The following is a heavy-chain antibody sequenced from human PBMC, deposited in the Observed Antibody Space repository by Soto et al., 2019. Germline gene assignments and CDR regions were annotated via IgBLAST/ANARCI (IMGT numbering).Heavy chain of an antibody. Sequence: QVQLVQSGAEVKKPGSSVKVSCEASGGTFSSYAISWVRQAPGQGLEWMGGIIPIFGTANYAQKFQGRVTITADKSTSTAYMELSSLRSEDTAVYYCAGWITTVTTTPSFDYWGQGTLVTVSS. CDR2: IIPIFGTA. CDR1: GGTFSSYA. J-gene: IGHJ4*02. D-gene: IGHD4-17*01. CDR3: AGWITTVTTTPSFDY. V-gene: IGHV1-69*06.